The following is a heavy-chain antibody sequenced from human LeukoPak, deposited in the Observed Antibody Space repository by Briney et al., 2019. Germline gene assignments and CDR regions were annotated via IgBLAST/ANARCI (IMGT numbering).Heavy chain of an antibody. CDR2: IYSDGST. J-gene: IGHJ5*02. Sequence: SGGSLRLSCAASGITVSSNYMSWVRQAPGKGLEWVSVIYSDGSTYYADSVKGRFTISRGNSKNTLYLQVNSLRAEDTAVYYCARGFHGFDPWGQGTLVTVSS. CDR3: ARGFHGFDP. CDR1: GITVSSNY. V-gene: IGHV3-66*01. D-gene: IGHD3-3*01.